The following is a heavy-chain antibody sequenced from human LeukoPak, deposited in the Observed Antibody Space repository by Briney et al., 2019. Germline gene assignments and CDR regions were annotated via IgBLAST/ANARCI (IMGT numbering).Heavy chain of an antibody. CDR1: GYRFTSYW. D-gene: IGHD3-22*01. J-gene: IGHJ3*01. CDR2: IYPGDSDT. V-gene: IGHV5-51*01. Sequence: GASLKTSCKGSGYRFTSYWIGWGRPRPGKGLEWMGTIYPGDSDTRYSPSFQGQVTISADKSISTAYLQWSSLKAADTAMYYCARWEKTYDYDTGAQTDAFDVWGRGTMVTVSS. CDR3: ARWEKTYDYDTGAQTDAFDV.